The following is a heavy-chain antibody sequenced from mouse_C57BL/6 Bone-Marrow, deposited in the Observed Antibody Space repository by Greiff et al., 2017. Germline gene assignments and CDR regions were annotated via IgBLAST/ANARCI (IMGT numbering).Heavy chain of an antibody. CDR2: IYWGDDK. V-gene: IGHV8-12*01. CDR1: GFSLSTSGMG. Sequence: QVQLKESGPGILQSSQTLSLTCSFSGFSLSTSGMGVSWIRQPSGKGLEWLAHIYWGDDKHYNPSLKSRLTISKDTSRNQVFLKITSVDTADTATYYCARGAYYGSSSFAYWGQGTLVTVSA. CDR3: ARGAYYGSSSFAY. J-gene: IGHJ3*01. D-gene: IGHD1-1*01.